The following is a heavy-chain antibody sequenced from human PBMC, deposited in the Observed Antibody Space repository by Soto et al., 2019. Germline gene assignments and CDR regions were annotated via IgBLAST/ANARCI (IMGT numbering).Heavy chain of an antibody. CDR2: INSDGSST. J-gene: IGHJ6*03. D-gene: IGHD5-12*01. CDR3: ARDPIPTYSGSADRGYYYYYYMDV. Sequence: GGSLRLSCAASGFTFSSYWMHWVRQAPGKGLVWVSRINSDGSSTSYADSVKGRFTISRDNAKNTLYLQMNSLRAEDTAVYYCARDPIPTYSGSADRGYYYYYYMDVWGKGTTVTVSS. V-gene: IGHV3-74*01. CDR1: GFTFSSYW.